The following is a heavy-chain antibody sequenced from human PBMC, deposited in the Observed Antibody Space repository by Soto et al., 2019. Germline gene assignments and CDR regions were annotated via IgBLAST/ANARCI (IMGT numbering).Heavy chain of an antibody. CDR2: IKSKTDGGTT. V-gene: IGHV3-15*01. D-gene: IGHD3-9*01. Sequence: PGGSLRLSCAASGFTFSNAWMSWVRQAPGKGLEWVGRIKSKTDGGTTDYAAPVKGRFTISRDDSKNTLYPQMNSLKTEDTAVYYCTTEGLTGHQIYYYYGMDVWGQGTTVTVSS. CDR1: GFTFSNAW. J-gene: IGHJ6*02. CDR3: TTEGLTGHQIYYYYGMDV.